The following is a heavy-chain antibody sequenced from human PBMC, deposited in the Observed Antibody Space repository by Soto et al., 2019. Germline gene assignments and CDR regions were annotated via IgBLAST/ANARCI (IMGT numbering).Heavy chain of an antibody. CDR1: GFTFSSYG. J-gene: IGHJ4*02. CDR3: ARSYYGDYYFDY. V-gene: IGHV3-33*01. D-gene: IGHD4-17*01. Sequence: GGSLRLSCAASGFTFSSYGTHWVRQAPGKGLEWVAVIWYDGSNKYYADSVKGRFTISRDNSKNTLYLQMNSLRAEDTAVYYCARSYYGDYYFDYWGQGTLVTVSS. CDR2: IWYDGSNK.